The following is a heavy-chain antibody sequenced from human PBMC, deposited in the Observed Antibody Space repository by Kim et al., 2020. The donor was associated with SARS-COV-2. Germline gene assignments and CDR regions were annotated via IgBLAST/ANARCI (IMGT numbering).Heavy chain of an antibody. CDR3: ARVGQDWLIDI. V-gene: IGHV1-18*01. D-gene: IGHD3-9*01. J-gene: IGHJ3*02. CDR2: T. Sequence: TNYAQKLQGRVTMTTDTSTSTAYMELRSLRSDDTAVYYCARVGQDWLIDIWGQGTMVTVSS.